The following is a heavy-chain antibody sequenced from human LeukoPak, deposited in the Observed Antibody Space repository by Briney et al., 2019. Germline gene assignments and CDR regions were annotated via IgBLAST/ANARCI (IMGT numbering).Heavy chain of an antibody. CDR1: GFTFSSYA. V-gene: IGHV3-30-3*01. J-gene: IGHJ4*02. Sequence: HPGGSLRLSCAASGFTFSSYAMHWVRQAPGKGLEWVAVISYDGSNKYYADSVKGRFTISRDNSKNTLYLQMNSLRAEDTAVYYCAREGPQGYFDYWGQGTLVTVSS. CDR2: ISYDGSNK. D-gene: IGHD1-14*01. CDR3: AREGPQGYFDY.